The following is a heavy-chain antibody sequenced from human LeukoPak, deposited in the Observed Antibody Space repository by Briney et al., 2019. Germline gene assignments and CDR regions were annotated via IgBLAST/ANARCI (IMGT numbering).Heavy chain of an antibody. Sequence: GGSLRLSCAASGFIFSTYSMNWVRQAPGKGLEWVSYISSSGSPIYYADSVKGRFTLSRDNAKSSLYLQMNSLRDEDTAVYYCARDSGSFRIWTDYSPFFDSWGQGTLVTVSS. CDR2: ISSSGSPI. V-gene: IGHV3-48*02. J-gene: IGHJ4*02. CDR1: GFIFSTYS. D-gene: IGHD3/OR15-3a*01. CDR3: ARDSGSFRIWTDYSPFFDS.